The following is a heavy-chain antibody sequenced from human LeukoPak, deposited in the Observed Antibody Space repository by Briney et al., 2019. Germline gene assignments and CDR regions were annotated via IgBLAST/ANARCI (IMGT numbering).Heavy chain of an antibody. CDR1: VGTFSSYA. CDR2: IIPIFGTA. J-gene: IGHJ5*02. D-gene: IGHD2-2*01. CDR3: ATLVPAARWFDP. Sequence: SVKVSCKASVGTFSSYAISWVRQAPGQGLEWMGGIIPIFGTANYAQKFQGRVTITVDESTSTAYMELSSLRSEDTAVYYCATLVPAARWFDPWGQGTLVTVSS. V-gene: IGHV1-69*01.